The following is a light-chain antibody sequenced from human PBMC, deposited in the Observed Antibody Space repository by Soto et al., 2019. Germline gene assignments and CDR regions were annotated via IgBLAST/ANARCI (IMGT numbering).Light chain of an antibody. Sequence: QSVLTQPPSASETPGQTVSISCSGSNSNIASNTVNWYQHLPGTAPKLLIYYNNQRPSGVPGRFSGSKSGTSASLAISGLQSEDESDYYCAAWDDTLKRYVFGTGTKVTVL. J-gene: IGLJ1*01. CDR1: NSNIASNT. V-gene: IGLV1-44*01. CDR3: AAWDDTLKRYV. CDR2: YNN.